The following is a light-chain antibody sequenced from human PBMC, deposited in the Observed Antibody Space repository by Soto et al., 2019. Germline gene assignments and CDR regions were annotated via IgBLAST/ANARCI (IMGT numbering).Light chain of an antibody. CDR3: QQYGSSPWT. V-gene: IGKV3-20*01. CDR1: QSVSSSY. CDR2: GAS. Sequence: EIVLTQSPGTLSLSPGERATLSCRASQSVSSSYLAWYQQKPGQAPRPLIYGASSRAIGLPDRFSGSGSGTAFTLTISRLEPEDFAVYYCQQYGSSPWTFGHGTKVEIK. J-gene: IGKJ1*01.